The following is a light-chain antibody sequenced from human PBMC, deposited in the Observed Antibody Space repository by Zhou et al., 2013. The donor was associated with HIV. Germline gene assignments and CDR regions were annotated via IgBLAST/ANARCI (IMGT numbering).Light chain of an antibody. CDR1: QSVTNKF. CDR3: QQYGASPVT. CDR2: GAS. J-gene: IGKJ2*01. V-gene: IGKV3-20*01. Sequence: EIVLTQSPGTLSLSPGERATLSCRASQSVTNKFLAWYQQKPGQPVRLLIYGASSRATGIPDRFSGSGSGTDFTLTISRLEPEDFAVYFCQQYGASPVTFGQGTKLEIK.